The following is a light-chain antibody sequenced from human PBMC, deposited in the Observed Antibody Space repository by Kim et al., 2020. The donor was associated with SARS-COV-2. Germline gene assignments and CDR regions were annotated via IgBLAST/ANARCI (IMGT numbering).Light chain of an antibody. CDR3: QQRYDWPIT. Sequence: EIVLTQSPATLSLSPGERATLSCRASETIYNYLAWYQQSPGQSPRLLIYDASYRATGTPGRFTGSGSETDFTLTISSLEPEDFAVYYCQQRYDWPITFGQGTRLEIK. V-gene: IGKV3-11*01. CDR1: ETIYNY. J-gene: IGKJ5*01. CDR2: DAS.